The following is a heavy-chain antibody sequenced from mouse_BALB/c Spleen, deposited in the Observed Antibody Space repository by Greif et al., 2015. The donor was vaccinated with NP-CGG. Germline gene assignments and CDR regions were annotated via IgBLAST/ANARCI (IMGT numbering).Heavy chain of an antibody. J-gene: IGHJ4*01. CDR3: AREGYYAMDY. CDR1: GYSFTGYF. Sequence: VQLQQPGPELVKPGASVKISCKSSGYSFTGYFMNWVMQSHGKSLEWIGRINPYNGDTFYNQKFKGKATLTVDKSSSTAHMELRSLAAEDSAVYYCAREGYYAMDYWGQGTSVTVSS. V-gene: IGHV1-20*02. CDR2: INPYNGDT.